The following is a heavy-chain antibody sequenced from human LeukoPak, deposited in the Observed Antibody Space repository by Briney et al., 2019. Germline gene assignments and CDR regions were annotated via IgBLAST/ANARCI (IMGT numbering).Heavy chain of an antibody. CDR3: ARGGYCSGGSCYYYYYGMDV. V-gene: IGHV3-74*01. CDR2: INSDGSST. CDR1: GFTFSSYW. Sequence: GSLRLSCAASGFTFSSYWMHWVRQAPGKGLVWVSRINSDGSSTSYADSVKGRFTISRDNAKNTLYLQMNSLRAEDTAVYYCARGGYCSGGSCYYYYYGMDVWGQGTTVTVSS. J-gene: IGHJ6*02. D-gene: IGHD2-15*01.